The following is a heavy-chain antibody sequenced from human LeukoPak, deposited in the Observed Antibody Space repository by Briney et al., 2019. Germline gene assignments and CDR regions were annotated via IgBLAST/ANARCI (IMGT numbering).Heavy chain of an antibody. Sequence: GGSLRLSCAASGFTFSSYAMSWVREAPGKGLEWVSAISGSGGSTYFADSVKGRFTISRDNSKNTLYLQMNSLRAEDTAVYYCAKDWYYDFWSGYSNWGQGTLVTVSS. CDR3: AKDWYYDFWSGYSN. J-gene: IGHJ4*02. CDR1: GFTFSSYA. V-gene: IGHV3-23*01. CDR2: ISGSGGST. D-gene: IGHD3-3*01.